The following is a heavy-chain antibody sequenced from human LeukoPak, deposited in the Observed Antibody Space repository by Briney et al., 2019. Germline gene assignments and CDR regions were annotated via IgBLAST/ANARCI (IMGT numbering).Heavy chain of an antibody. Sequence: ASVKVSCKASGYTFTSYGISWVRQAPGQGLEWMGWINPNSGGTNYAQKFQGRVTMTRDTSISTAYIELSRLRSDDTAVYYCARYALGVGVDYWGQGTLVTVSS. V-gene: IGHV1-2*02. CDR1: GYTFTSYG. CDR2: INPNSGGT. CDR3: ARYALGVGVDY. J-gene: IGHJ4*02. D-gene: IGHD3-3*02.